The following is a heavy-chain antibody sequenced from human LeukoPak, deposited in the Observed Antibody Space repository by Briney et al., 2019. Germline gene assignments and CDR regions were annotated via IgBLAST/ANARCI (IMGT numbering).Heavy chain of an antibody. CDR2: IIPILGIA. CDR1: GGTFSSYA. D-gene: IGHD6-13*01. Sequence: ASVKISCKASGGTFSSYAISWVRQAPGQGLEWMGRIIPILGIANYAQKFQGRVTITADKSTSTAYMELSSLRSEDTAVYYCARDPIAAAGTDYFDYWGQGTLVTVSS. CDR3: ARDPIAAAGTDYFDY. J-gene: IGHJ4*02. V-gene: IGHV1-69*04.